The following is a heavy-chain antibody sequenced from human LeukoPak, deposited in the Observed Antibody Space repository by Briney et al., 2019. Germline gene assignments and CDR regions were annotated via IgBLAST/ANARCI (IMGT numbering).Heavy chain of an antibody. J-gene: IGHJ5*02. D-gene: IGHD3-10*01. CDR3: ARVMVRGVMGNWFDP. CDR2: ISYDGSNK. Sequence: GGSLRLSCAASGFTFSSYAMHWVRQAPGKGLEWVAVISYDGSNKYYADSVKGRFTISRDNSKNTLYLQMNSLRAEDTAVYYCARVMVRGVMGNWFDPWGQGTLVTVSS. V-gene: IGHV3-30*04. CDR1: GFTFSSYA.